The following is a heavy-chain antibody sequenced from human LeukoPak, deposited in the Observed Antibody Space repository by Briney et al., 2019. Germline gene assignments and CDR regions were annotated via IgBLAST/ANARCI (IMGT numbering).Heavy chain of an antibody. D-gene: IGHD2-15*01. J-gene: IGHJ5*02. CDR1: GFTFSSYG. CDR2: ISYDGSNK. Sequence: PGGSLRLSCAASGFTFSSYGMHWVRQAPGKGLEWVAVISYDGSNKYYADSVKGRFTISRDNSKNTLYLQMNSLRAEDTAVYYCARAVRACSGGSCYSAKTAWFDPWGQGTLVTVSS. CDR3: ARAVRACSGGSCYSAKTAWFDP. V-gene: IGHV3-30*03.